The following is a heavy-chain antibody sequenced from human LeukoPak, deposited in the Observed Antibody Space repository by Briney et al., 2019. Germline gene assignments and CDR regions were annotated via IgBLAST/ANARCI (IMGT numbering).Heavy chain of an antibody. CDR1: GFSFSSYW. D-gene: IGHD2-21*02. CDR3: AREGFCGGDCPGYFDL. V-gene: IGHV3-7*04. Sequence: GSLRLSCAASGFSFSSYWMTWVRQAPGKGLEWVAHINRDGTEIYYVDSVKGRFTISRDDAKTSIHRQMNGLRAGDTAVYYCAREGFCGGDCPGYFDLWGRGTLVTVSS. J-gene: IGHJ2*01. CDR2: INRDGTEI.